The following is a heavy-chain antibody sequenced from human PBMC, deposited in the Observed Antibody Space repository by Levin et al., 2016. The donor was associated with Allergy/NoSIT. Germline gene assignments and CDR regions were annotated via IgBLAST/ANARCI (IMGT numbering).Heavy chain of an antibody. J-gene: IGHJ4*02. Sequence: SETLSLTCTVSGGSISSYYWSWIRQPPGKGLEWIGYIYYSGSTNYNPSLKSRVTISVDTSKNQFSLKLSSVTAADTAVYYCARGRPVGEVGATPFDYWGQGTLVTVSS. V-gene: IGHV4-59*01. CDR3: ARGRPVGEVGATPFDY. D-gene: IGHD1-26*01. CDR1: GGSISSYY. CDR2: IYYSGST.